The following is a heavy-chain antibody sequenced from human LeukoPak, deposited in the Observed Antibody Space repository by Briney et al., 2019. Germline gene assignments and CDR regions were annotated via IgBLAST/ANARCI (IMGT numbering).Heavy chain of an antibody. CDR2: ISGSGGST. CDR3: AKSRWLVFLPFDY. CDR1: GFTVSSSH. V-gene: IGHV3-23*01. D-gene: IGHD6-19*01. Sequence: GGSLRLSCAASGFTVSSSHMTWVRQTPGKGLEWVSAISGSGGSTYYADSVKGRFTISRDNSKNTLYLQMNSLRAEDTAVYYCAKSRWLVFLPFDYWGQGTLVTVSS. J-gene: IGHJ4*02.